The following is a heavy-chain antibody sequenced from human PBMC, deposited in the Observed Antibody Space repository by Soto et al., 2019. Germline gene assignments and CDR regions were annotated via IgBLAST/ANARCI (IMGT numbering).Heavy chain of an antibody. CDR1: GGSISSYY. CDR2: IYYSGST. D-gene: IGHD3-22*01. Sequence: PSETLSLTCTVSGGSISSYYWSWIRQPPGKGLEWIGYIYYSGSTNYNPSLKSRVTISVDTSKNQFSLKLSSVTAADTAVYYCARGMRDSSGYYSEYFQHWGQGTLVTVS. V-gene: IGHV4-59*01. CDR3: ARGMRDSSGYYSEYFQH. J-gene: IGHJ1*01.